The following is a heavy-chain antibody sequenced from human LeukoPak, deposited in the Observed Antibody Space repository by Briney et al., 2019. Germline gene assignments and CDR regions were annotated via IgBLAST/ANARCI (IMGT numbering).Heavy chain of an antibody. V-gene: IGHV3-48*03. CDR2: ISSSGSTI. CDR3: ARDRLGIVGATYEFDY. D-gene: IGHD1-26*01. Sequence: PGGSLRLSCAASGFTFSSYEMNWVRQAPGKGLEWVSYISSSGSTIYYADSVKGRFTISRDNAKDSLSLHMSSLRAEDTAVYYCARDRLGIVGATYEFDYWGQGTLVTVSS. CDR1: GFTFSSYE. J-gene: IGHJ4*02.